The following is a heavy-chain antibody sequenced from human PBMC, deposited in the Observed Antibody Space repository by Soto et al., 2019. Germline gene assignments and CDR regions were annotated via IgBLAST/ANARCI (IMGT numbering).Heavy chain of an antibody. V-gene: IGHV3-23*01. D-gene: IGHD3-3*01. J-gene: IGHJ4*02. Sequence: GGSLRLSCAASGFTFISYAMSWVRQAPWKGLEWVSAISGSGGSTYYADSVKGRFTISRDNSKNTLYLQMNSLRAEDTAVYYCAKDMYYDFWSGYYRGTGLDYWGQGTLVTVSS. CDR1: GFTFISYA. CDR2: ISGSGGST. CDR3: AKDMYYDFWSGYYRGTGLDY.